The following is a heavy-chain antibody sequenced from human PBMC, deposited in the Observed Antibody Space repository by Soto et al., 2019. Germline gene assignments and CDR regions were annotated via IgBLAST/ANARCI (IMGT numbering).Heavy chain of an antibody. CDR2: IYYSGST. Sequence: SETLSLTCTVSGGSISGGVYYWIWIRQHPGKGLEWIGYIYYSGSTYYNPSLKSRVTISVDTSKNQFSLKLSSVTAADTAVYYCAKDRYHGIAARPFDYWGQGTLVTVSS. CDR1: GGSISGGVYY. J-gene: IGHJ4*02. D-gene: IGHD6-6*01. CDR3: AKDRYHGIAARPFDY. V-gene: IGHV4-31*03.